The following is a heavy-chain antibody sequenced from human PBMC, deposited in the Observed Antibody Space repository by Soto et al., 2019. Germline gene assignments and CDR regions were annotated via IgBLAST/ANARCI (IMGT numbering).Heavy chain of an antibody. CDR2: ISGSGGST. D-gene: IGHD6-19*01. V-gene: IGHV3-23*01. J-gene: IGHJ4*02. Sequence: VQLLESGGGLVQPGGSLRLSCAASGFTFSSYAMSWVRQAPGKGLEWVSAISGSGGSTYYADSVKGRFTISRDNSKNTLYLQMNSLRAEDTAVYYCAKGGISSGWYALGSDFDYWGQGTLVTVSS. CDR3: AKGGISSGWYALGSDFDY. CDR1: GFTFSSYA.